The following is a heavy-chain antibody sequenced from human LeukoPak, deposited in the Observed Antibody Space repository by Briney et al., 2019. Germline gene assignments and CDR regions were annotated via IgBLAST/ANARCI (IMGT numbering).Heavy chain of an antibody. D-gene: IGHD3-22*01. CDR2: INPNSGGT. Sequence: ASVKVSCKASGYTFTGYYMHWVRQAPGQGLEWMGRINPNSGGTNYAQKFQGRVTMTRDTSISTAYMELSRLRSDDTAVYYCARAIPLPNYYDSSGYYGRWGQGTLVTDSS. J-gene: IGHJ4*02. V-gene: IGHV1-2*06. CDR1: GYTFTGYY. CDR3: ARAIPLPNYYDSSGYYGR.